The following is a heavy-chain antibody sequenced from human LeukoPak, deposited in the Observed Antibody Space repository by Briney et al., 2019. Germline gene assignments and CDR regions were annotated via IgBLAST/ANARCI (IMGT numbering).Heavy chain of an antibody. J-gene: IGHJ5*02. CDR1: GVSISSYY. CDR3: ARDRGYCTNGVCYTDNWFDP. V-gene: IGHV4-4*07. Sequence: SETLSLTCTVSGVSISSYYWSWIRQPAGKGLEWIGRIYTSGSTNYNPSLKSRVTMSVDTSKNQFSLKLRSVTAADTAVYYCARDRGYCTNGVCYTDNWFDPWGQGTLVTVSS. CDR2: IYTSGST. D-gene: IGHD2-8*01.